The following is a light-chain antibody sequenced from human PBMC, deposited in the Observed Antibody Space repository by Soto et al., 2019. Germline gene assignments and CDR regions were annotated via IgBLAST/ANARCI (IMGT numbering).Light chain of an antibody. Sequence: EIVLTQSPATLSLSPGERATLSCRASQSVSSYLAWYQHKPGQAPRLLIYDASNRATGIPARFSGSGSGTDFTLTISSLEPEDFAVYYCQQYGSSQFTFGPGTKVDIK. CDR2: DAS. CDR3: QQYGSSQFT. CDR1: QSVSSY. J-gene: IGKJ3*01. V-gene: IGKV3-11*01.